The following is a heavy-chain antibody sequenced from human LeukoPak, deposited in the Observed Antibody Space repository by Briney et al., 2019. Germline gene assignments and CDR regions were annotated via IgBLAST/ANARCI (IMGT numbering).Heavy chain of an antibody. D-gene: IGHD3-16*02. J-gene: IGHJ4*02. CDR3: AKTVSGSHSYQGGDY. V-gene: IGHV3-23*01. Sequence: PGGSLRLSCAASGFTFSSYAMSWVRQAPGKGLEWVSAISGSGGNTYYADSVKGRFTMSRDNSKTTLYLQMNSLRAEDTAVYFCAKTVSGSHSYQGGDYRGQGTLVTVST. CDR1: GFTFSSYA. CDR2: ISGSGGNT.